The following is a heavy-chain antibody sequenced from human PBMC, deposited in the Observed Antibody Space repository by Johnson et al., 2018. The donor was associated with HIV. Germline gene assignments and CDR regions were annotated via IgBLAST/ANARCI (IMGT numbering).Heavy chain of an antibody. J-gene: IGHJ3*02. CDR3: AREMNAGNDAFDI. Sequence: VLLLESGGGLVQPGGSLRLSCAASGFTFSDYYMSWIRQAPGKGLEWVSYISSSGSTMYYADSVKGRFTISRDNSKNTLYLQMNSLRAEDTAVYYCAREMNAGNDAFDIWGQGTLVTVSS. V-gene: IGHV3-11*04. CDR2: ISSSGSTM. CDR1: GFTFSDYY.